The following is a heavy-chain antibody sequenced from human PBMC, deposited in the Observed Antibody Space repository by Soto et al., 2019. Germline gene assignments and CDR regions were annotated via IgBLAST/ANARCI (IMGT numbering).Heavy chain of an antibody. J-gene: IGHJ4*02. V-gene: IGHV3-30*03. D-gene: IGHD3-10*01. CDR1: GFPFTSYG. CDR3: VGGQYYFDY. Sequence: QVQLVESGGGVVQPGRSLRLSCAGSGFPFTSYGMHCVREGPDKGLEWVAVISYDGSDKYYADSVKGRFTISRDNSKNMLYLQMNSLRPEDTALYYCVGGQYYFDYRGQGTLVIVSS. CDR2: ISYDGSDK.